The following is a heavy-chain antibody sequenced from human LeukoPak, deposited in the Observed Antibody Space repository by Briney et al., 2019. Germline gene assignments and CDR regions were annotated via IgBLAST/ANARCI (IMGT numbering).Heavy chain of an antibody. D-gene: IGHD5-18*01. J-gene: IGHJ3*01. Sequence: GESLKISCKCSGYTFTNYWIAWVREMPGKGLELMGIIHPGDSDTRYMPSFHGQVTVSADQSTSNAYLQWSSLKASYTAVYFCARLFTAMVSVGAFDVWGQGTMVTVSS. V-gene: IGHV5-51*01. CDR2: IHPGDSDT. CDR3: ARLFTAMVSVGAFDV. CDR1: GYTFTNYW.